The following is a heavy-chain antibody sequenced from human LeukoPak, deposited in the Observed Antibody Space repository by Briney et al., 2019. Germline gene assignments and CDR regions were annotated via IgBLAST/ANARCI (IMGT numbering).Heavy chain of an antibody. J-gene: IGHJ3*02. CDR1: GYSFTSYW. CDR2: IYPGDSDT. D-gene: IGHD2-15*01. CDR3: ARPNYCSGGSCYSEPFDI. V-gene: IGHV5-51*01. Sequence: GESLKISCKGSGYSFTSYWIGWVRQMPGKGLEWMGIIYPGDSDTRYSPSFQGQVTISADKSISTAYLQWSSLKASDTAMYYCARPNYCSGGSCYSEPFDIWGQGTMVTVSS.